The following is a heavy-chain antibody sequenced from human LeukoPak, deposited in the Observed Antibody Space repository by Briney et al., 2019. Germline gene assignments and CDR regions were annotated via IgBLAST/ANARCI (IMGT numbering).Heavy chain of an antibody. D-gene: IGHD4-11*01. CDR3: ARGQSTVWETSPGD. V-gene: IGHV1-46*01. CDR2: INPSGGST. Sequence: ASVTVSCTASGYTFTSYGITWVRQAPGQGLEWMGIINPSGGSTSYAQKFQGRVTMTRDTSTSTVYMELSSLRSEDTAVYYCARGQSTVWETSPGDWGQGTTVTVSS. CDR1: GYTFTSYG. J-gene: IGHJ6*02.